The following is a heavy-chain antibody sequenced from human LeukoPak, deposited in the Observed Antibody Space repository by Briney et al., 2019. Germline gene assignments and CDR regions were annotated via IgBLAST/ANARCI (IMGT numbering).Heavy chain of an antibody. CDR2: IYPGDSDT. Sequence: GESLKISCKDSGYSFTSYWIGWVRQMPGKGLEWMGIIYPGDSDTRYSPSFQGQVTISADKSISTAYLQWSSLKASNTAMYYCARQGPYGSGSSSQPFDYWGQGTLVTVSS. D-gene: IGHD3-10*01. V-gene: IGHV5-51*01. CDR1: GYSFTSYW. CDR3: ARQGPYGSGSSSQPFDY. J-gene: IGHJ4*02.